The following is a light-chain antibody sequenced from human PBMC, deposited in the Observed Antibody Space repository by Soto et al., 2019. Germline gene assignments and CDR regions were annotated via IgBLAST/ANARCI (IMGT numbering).Light chain of an antibody. CDR1: SSDVGGDNY. J-gene: IGLJ1*01. CDR3: CSYAGSYTHYV. Sequence: QSALTQPRSVSGSPGQSVTISCTGTSSDVGGDNYVAWDQQHQGKPPNLMLYGVSKRPSGVPDRFSGSKSGTTAALTISGLQAEDEADYYCCSYAGSYTHYVFGTGTKVTVL. CDR2: GVS. V-gene: IGLV2-11*01.